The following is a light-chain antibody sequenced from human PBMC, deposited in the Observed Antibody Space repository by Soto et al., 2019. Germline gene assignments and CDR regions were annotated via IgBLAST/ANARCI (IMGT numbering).Light chain of an antibody. CDR3: AGWYDSLDGAV. CDR1: SSNIGSNP. CDR2: GSN. Sequence: QSVLTQPPSASGTPGQRITISCSGSSSNIGSNPVNWYQQFPGMAPKLVIYGSNQRPSGVPDRFSGSKSGTSASLAIIGLQSEDEADYFCAGWYDSLDGAVFGGGTQLTVL. J-gene: IGLJ7*01. V-gene: IGLV1-44*01.